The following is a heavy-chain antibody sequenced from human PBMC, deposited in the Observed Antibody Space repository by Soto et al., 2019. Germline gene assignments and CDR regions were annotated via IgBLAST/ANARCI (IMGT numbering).Heavy chain of an antibody. CDR1: GGSISSGGYY. J-gene: IGHJ5*02. V-gene: IGHV4-31*03. Sequence: QVQLQESGPGLVKPSQTLSLTCTVSGGSISSGGYYWSWIRQHPGKGLEWIGYIYYSGSTHYNPSRXSXXTISVDTSKSQFSLKLSSVTAADTAVYYCARALTTVTVFDPWGQGTLVTVSS. CDR2: IYYSGST. CDR3: ARALTTVTVFDP. D-gene: IGHD4-17*01.